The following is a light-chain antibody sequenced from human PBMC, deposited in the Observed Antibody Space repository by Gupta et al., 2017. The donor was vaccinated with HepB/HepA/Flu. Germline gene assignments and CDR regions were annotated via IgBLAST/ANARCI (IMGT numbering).Light chain of an antibody. CDR2: KIS. Sequence: DIVMTQTPHSSPVTLGQPASISCRCSESLLHNSGNTYLSWLHQRPGQPPRLLIYKISNRFSGVPDRFSGSGAGRYFTLKISRVEAEDVGIDYCMQATQFPRTFGQGTNVEIK. CDR1: ESLLHNSGNTY. CDR3: MQATQFPRT. V-gene: IGKV2-24*01. J-gene: IGKJ1*01.